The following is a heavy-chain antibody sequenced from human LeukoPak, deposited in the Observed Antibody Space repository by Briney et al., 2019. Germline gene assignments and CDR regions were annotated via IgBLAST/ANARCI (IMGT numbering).Heavy chain of an antibody. D-gene: IGHD6-13*01. J-gene: IGHJ3*02. CDR2: IYHSGST. CDR1: GGSISSGGYY. CDR3: ARVFRGQQLLPLMVGGAFDI. Sequence: SQTLSLTCTVSGGSISSGGYYWSWIRQPPGKGLEWIGYIYHSGSTYYNPSLESRVTISVDRSKNQFSLKLSSVTAADTAVYYCARVFRGQQLLPLMVGGAFDIWGQGTMVTVSS. V-gene: IGHV4-30-2*01.